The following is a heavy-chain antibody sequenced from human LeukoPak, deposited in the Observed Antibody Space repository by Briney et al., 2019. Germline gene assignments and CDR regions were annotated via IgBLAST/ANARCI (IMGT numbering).Heavy chain of an antibody. D-gene: IGHD3-3*01. Sequence: SVKVSCKASGGTFSSYAISWVRQAPGQGLEWMGGIIPIFDAANYAQNFQGRVTITADESTSTAYMELSSLRSEDTAVYYCARDWLGVAIFDYWGQGTLVTVSS. V-gene: IGHV1-69*13. CDR1: GGTFSSYA. J-gene: IGHJ4*02. CDR3: ARDWLGVAIFDY. CDR2: IIPIFDAA.